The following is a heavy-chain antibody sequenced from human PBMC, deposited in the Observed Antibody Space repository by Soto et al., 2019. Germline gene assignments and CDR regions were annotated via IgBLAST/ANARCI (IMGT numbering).Heavy chain of an antibody. V-gene: IGHV1-18*01. J-gene: IGHJ6*02. CDR1: GYIFSDYG. Sequence: VASVKVSCKASGYIFSDYGISWVRLAPGQGLEWMGWIIPYNDNTKYAENFQGRVTLTTDTSTNTVYMELRSLTPDDTGVYFCARKPYSHYYGMDVWGQGTSVTVSS. CDR2: IIPYNDNT. D-gene: IGHD2-21*01. CDR3: ARKPYSHYYGMDV.